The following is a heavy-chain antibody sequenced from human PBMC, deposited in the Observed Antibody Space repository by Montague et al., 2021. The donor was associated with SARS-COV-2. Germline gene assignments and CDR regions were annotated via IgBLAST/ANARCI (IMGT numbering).Heavy chain of an antibody. Sequence: SETLSLTCTVSGGSISSYYWSWIRQPPGKELDWIGFIYYSGSTNYNPSLKSRVTISVDTSKNQFSLKLSTVTAADTAVYYCARVSDFWSGYYTAVGAFDVWGQGTMVTVAS. D-gene: IGHD3-3*01. CDR2: IYYSGST. CDR1: GGSISSYY. J-gene: IGHJ3*01. CDR3: ARVSDFWSGYYTAVGAFDV. V-gene: IGHV4-59*01.